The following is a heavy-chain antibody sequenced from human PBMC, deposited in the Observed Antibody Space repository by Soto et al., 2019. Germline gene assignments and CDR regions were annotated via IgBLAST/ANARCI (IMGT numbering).Heavy chain of an antibody. J-gene: IGHJ4*02. V-gene: IGHV1-69*12. CDR3: ARSADIAAAGYYFDY. Sequence: QVQLVQSGAEVKKPGSSVKVSCKASGGTFSSYAISWVRQAPGQGLEWMGGIIPIFGTAHYAQKFQGRVTITEDESTSTAYMELSSLRSEDTAVYYCARSADIAAAGYYFDYWGQGTLVTVSS. CDR1: GGTFSSYA. CDR2: IIPIFGTA. D-gene: IGHD6-13*01.